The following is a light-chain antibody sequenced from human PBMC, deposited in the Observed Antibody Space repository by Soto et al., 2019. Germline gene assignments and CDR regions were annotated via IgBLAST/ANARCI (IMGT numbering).Light chain of an antibody. CDR2: EVS. CDR3: SSYAGSNNQV. CDR1: SCDVGGYNY. V-gene: IGLV2-8*01. Sequence: QSALTQPPSASGSPGQSVTISCTGTSCDVGGYNYVSWYQQHPGRAPKLMIYEVSKRPSGVPDRFSGSKSGNTASLTVSGLQTEDEADYYCSSYAGSNNQVFGTGTKLTVL. J-gene: IGLJ1*01.